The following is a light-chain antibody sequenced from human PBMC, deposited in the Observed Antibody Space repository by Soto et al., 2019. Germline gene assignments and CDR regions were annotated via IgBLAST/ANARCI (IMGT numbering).Light chain of an antibody. CDR3: QQNNKWPPVT. Sequence: EVVMTQSPATDSLSPGEGVTLSCRASQTISNDLAWYQQKPGQAPRLLIYGASTRATGVPARFSGGGSGTEFTLTISSLQSEDFAFYYCQQNNKWPPVTFGGGTKVEIK. CDR2: GAS. CDR1: QTISND. V-gene: IGKV3-15*01. J-gene: IGKJ4*01.